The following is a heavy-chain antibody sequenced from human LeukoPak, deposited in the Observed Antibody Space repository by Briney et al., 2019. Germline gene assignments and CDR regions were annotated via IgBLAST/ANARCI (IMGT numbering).Heavy chain of an antibody. D-gene: IGHD6-19*01. CDR3: GRIYITVASRPLDY. J-gene: IGHJ4*02. Sequence: GGSLRLSCVASGFTFTSYWMSWVRQAPGQGLEWVANIKQDGNEKYYVDSVKGRFTISRDNAKNSLYLQMDSLRAEDTAVYYCGRIYITVASRPLDYWGQGTLVTVSS. V-gene: IGHV3-7*05. CDR1: GFTFTSYW. CDR2: IKQDGNEK.